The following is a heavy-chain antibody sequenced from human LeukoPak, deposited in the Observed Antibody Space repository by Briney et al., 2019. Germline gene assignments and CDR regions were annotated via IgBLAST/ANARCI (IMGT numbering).Heavy chain of an antibody. J-gene: IGHJ6*03. CDR1: GYSFTSYW. CDR2: IYPGGSDT. D-gene: IGHD3-9*01. Sequence: GESLKISCKGSGYSFTSYWIGWVRQMPGKGLEWMGIIYPGGSDTRYSPSFQGQVTISADKSISTAYLQWSSLKASDTAMYYCARHIPDSYYDILTGYYTVGYYYYMDVWGKGTTVTISS. V-gene: IGHV5-51*01. CDR3: ARHIPDSYYDILTGYYTVGYYYYMDV.